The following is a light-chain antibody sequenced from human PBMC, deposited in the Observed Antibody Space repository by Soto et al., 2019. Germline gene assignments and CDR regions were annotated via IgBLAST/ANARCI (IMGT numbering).Light chain of an antibody. V-gene: IGKV1-27*01. CDR2: DAS. CDR3: QKYDSVPHS. J-gene: IGKJ1*01. CDR1: QDIISF. Sequence: DIQMTQSPSSLSASVGDSVTITCRASQDIISFLAWYQLKPGKVPNLLLFDASTLRSGVPPRFSGSGSGTDFTLIITSFQPEDVATYYCQKYDSVPHSFGPGTKVEMK.